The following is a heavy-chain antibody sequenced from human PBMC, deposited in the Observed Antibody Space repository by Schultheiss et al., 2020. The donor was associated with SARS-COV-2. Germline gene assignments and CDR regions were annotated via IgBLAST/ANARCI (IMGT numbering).Heavy chain of an antibody. Sequence: GESLKISCAASGFTVSSNYMSWVRQAPGKGLEWVSVIYSGGSTGYADSVKGRFTISRDNAKNSLYLQMNSLRAEDTALYYCARGGQTIPQNYYYYMDVWGKGTTVTVSS. J-gene: IGHJ6*03. CDR3: ARGGQTIPQNYYYYMDV. D-gene: IGHD1/OR15-1a*01. V-gene: IGHV3-53*01. CDR1: GFTVSSNY. CDR2: IYSGGST.